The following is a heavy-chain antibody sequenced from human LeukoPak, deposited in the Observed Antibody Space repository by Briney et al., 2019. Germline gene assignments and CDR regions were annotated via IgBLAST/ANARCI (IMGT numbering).Heavy chain of an antibody. CDR1: GGSFSGYY. D-gene: IGHD6-19*01. Sequence: SETLSLTCAVYGGSFSGYYWSWIRQPPGKGPEWIAYVHHTGDTSYNPSLKSRVMISVDTSRNQFSLKVASVTAADTAVYYCARGSRFSSGWATQDAFDIWGQGTMVTVS. V-gene: IGHV4-59*01. CDR2: VHHTGDT. J-gene: IGHJ3*02. CDR3: ARGSRFSSGWATQDAFDI.